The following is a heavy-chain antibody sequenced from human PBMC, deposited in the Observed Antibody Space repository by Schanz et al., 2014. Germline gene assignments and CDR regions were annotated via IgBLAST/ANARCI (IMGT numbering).Heavy chain of an antibody. D-gene: IGHD3-10*01. Sequence: EVQLVESGGGLVQPGGSLRLSCSASGFTFSIYAMHWVRQAPGKGLEWVSTIGTSGGTNYAESEKGRFTISRDNSKNTLYLQMNSLRAEDTAVYYCAKGRFGELSAFDIWGQGTMVTVSS. CDR1: GFTFSIYA. CDR2: IGTSGGT. J-gene: IGHJ3*02. CDR3: AKGRFGELSAFDI. V-gene: IGHV3-23*04.